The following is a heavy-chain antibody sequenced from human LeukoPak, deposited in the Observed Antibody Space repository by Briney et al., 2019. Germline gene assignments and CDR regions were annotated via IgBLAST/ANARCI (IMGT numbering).Heavy chain of an antibody. CDR2: IKQDGGQI. CDR3: ARLGARQMLEY. J-gene: IGHJ4*02. CDR1: GFIFTGYF. D-gene: IGHD4-17*01. Sequence: GGSLRLSCAASGFIFTGYFMSWVRQAPGKGLEWVANIKQDGGQIYYLDSVKGRFTVSRDNAKNSLYLQMNSLRAEDTAVYYCARLGARQMLEYWGQGTLVTVSS. V-gene: IGHV3-7*01.